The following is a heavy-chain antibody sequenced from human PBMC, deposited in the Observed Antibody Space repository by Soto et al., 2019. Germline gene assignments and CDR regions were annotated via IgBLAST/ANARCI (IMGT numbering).Heavy chain of an antibody. V-gene: IGHV3-30-3*01. CDR2: ISYDGSNK. CDR1: GFTFSSYA. CDR3: AREDRSYYSISFDY. D-gene: IGHD1-26*01. J-gene: IGHJ4*02. Sequence: QVQLVESGGGVVQPGRSLRLSCAASGFTFSSYAMHWVRQAPGKGLEWVAVISYDGSNKYYADSVKGRFTISRDNSKNTLYLQMNSLRAEDTAVYYCAREDRSYYSISFDYWGQGTLVTVSS.